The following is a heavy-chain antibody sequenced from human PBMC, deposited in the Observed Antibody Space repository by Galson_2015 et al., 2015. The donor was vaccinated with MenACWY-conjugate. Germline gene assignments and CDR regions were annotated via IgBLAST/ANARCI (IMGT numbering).Heavy chain of an antibody. CDR1: AFTFSNAY. J-gene: IGHJ6*03. CDR3: TTHKPDSWGGLLFHFYMDV. D-gene: IGHD2-21*01. CDR2: IKSQTDGGKI. Sequence: SLRLSCAGSAFTFSNAYMSWVRQAPGKGLEWVGRIKSQTDGGKIDYAAPVKGRFTISRDDSKNTLYLQMNSLKIEDTAVYYCTTHKPDSWGGLLFHFYMDVWGKGTMVTVSS. V-gene: IGHV3-15*01.